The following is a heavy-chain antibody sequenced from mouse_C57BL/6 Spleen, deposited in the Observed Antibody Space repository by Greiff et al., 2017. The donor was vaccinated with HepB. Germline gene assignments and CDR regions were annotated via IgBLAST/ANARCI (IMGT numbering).Heavy chain of an antibody. CDR1: GYTFTSYW. CDR3: ASGGDPDY. Sequence: QVQLQQPGAELVKPGASVKLSCKASGYTFTSYWMQWVKQRPGQGLEWIGEIDPSDSYTNYNQKFKGKATLTVDTSSSTAYMQLSSLTSEDSAVYYCASGGDPDYWGQGTTLTVSS. V-gene: IGHV1-50*01. D-gene: IGHD3-3*01. J-gene: IGHJ2*01. CDR2: IDPSDSYT.